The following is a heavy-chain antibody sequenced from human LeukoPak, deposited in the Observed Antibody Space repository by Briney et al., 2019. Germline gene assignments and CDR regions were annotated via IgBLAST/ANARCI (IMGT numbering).Heavy chain of an antibody. V-gene: IGHV3-30*02. CDR2: IRYDGSNK. Sequence: GGSLRLSCAASGFTFSSYGMHWVRQAPGKGLEWVAFIRYDGSNKYYADSVKGRFTISRDNSKNTLYLQMNSLRAEDTAVYYCARDPYSGSYGDYYYYYMDVWGKGTTVTISS. CDR1: GFTFSSYG. J-gene: IGHJ6*03. D-gene: IGHD1-26*01. CDR3: ARDPYSGSYGDYYYYYMDV.